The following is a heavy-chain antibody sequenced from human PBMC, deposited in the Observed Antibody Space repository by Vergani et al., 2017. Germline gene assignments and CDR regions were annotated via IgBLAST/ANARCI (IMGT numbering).Heavy chain of an antibody. D-gene: IGHD3-22*01. CDR1: GFTFRIYG. V-gene: IGHV3-30*02. CDR3: TKAEQYDSDIFLDS. Sequence: QVQLVESGGGVVQPGGSLRLSCIASGFTFRIYGMHWVRQAPGKGLAVVAFIRYDGTKRFYGASVKGRFTISRDNSQTTVFLQMNSLRADGSAVYYCTKAEQYDSDIFLDSWGQGALVTVAS. J-gene: IGHJ1*01. CDR2: IRYDGTKR.